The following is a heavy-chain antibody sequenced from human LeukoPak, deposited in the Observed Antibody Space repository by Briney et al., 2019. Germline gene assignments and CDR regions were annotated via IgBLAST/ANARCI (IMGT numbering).Heavy chain of an antibody. J-gene: IGHJ4*02. CDR1: GGTFSSYA. Sequence: SVKVSCKASGGTFSSYAISWVRQAPGQGLEWMGGIIPIFGTANYAQKFQGRVTITTDESTSTAYMELSSLRSEDTAVYYCASNRYCSSTSCYYCYWGQGTLVTVSS. CDR3: ASNRYCSSTSCYYCY. V-gene: IGHV1-69*05. CDR2: IIPIFGTA. D-gene: IGHD2-2*01.